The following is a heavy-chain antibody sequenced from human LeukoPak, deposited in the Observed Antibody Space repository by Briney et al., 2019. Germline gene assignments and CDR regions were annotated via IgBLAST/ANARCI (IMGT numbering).Heavy chain of an antibody. J-gene: IGHJ6*03. V-gene: IGHV1-18*01. Sequence: ASVKVSCKASGYTFTSYGISWVRQAPGQGLEWMGWISVNNGNTNYAQKLQGRVTMTTDTSTSTAYMELRSLRSDDTAVYYCARASYYYGSGSYSQGYMDVWGKGTTVTVSS. CDR2: ISVNNGNT. CDR1: GYTFTSYG. D-gene: IGHD3-10*01. CDR3: ARASYYYGSGSYSQGYMDV.